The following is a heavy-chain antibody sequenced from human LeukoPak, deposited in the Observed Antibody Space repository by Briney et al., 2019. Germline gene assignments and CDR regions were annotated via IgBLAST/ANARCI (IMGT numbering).Heavy chain of an antibody. CDR3: ARAGPTYYDFWSGYYSYNWFDP. J-gene: IGHJ5*02. Sequence: GASVKVSCKASGYTFTSYGISWVRQAPGQGLEWMGWISAYNGNTNYAQKLQGRVTMTTDTSTSTAYMELRSLRSDDTAVYYCARAGPTYYDFWSGYYSYNWFDPWGQGTLVTVSS. CDR2: ISAYNGNT. D-gene: IGHD3-3*01. CDR1: GYTFTSYG. V-gene: IGHV1-18*01.